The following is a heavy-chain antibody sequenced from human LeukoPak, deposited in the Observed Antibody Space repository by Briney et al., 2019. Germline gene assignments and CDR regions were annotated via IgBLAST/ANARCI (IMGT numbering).Heavy chain of an antibody. CDR1: GYTFTMYY. J-gene: IGHJ4*02. D-gene: IGHD4-23*01. CDR2: INPSVGRT. CDR3: ARDYGGLPFDY. Sequence: GASVKVSCTASGYTFTMYYVHWVRQAPGQGREWMGVINPSVGRTTYAQKFQGRDTMTRDTSTSTVYMELSSLRSEDTAVYYCARDYGGLPFDYWGQGTLVSVSS. V-gene: IGHV1-46*01.